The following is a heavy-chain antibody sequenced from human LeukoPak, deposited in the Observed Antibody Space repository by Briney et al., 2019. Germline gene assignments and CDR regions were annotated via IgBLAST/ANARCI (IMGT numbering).Heavy chain of an antibody. CDR3: AKRYGDSTGWFFDF. CDR1: RYSFDSYA. V-gene: IGHV3-23*01. J-gene: IGHJ4*02. D-gene: IGHD6-13*01. CDR2: INGGGDIT. Sequence: PGESLKLSCEGSRYSFDSYAMTWDRQAPGKGLEWVSSINGGGDITYYAESVKGRFTVSRDNSKNTLFLQMNSLRAEDTAVFYCAKRYGDSTGWFFDFWGQGSLVTVSS.